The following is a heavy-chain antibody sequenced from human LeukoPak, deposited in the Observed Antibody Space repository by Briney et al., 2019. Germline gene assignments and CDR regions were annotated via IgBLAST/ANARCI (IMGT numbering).Heavy chain of an antibody. J-gene: IGHJ3*02. D-gene: IGHD3-3*01. Sequence: SETLSLTCTVSGGSISSYYWSWIRQPPGKGLEWIGEINHSGSTNYNPSLKSRVTISVDTSKNQFSLKLSSVTAADTAVYYCARARFWSDLDAFDIWGQGTMVTVSS. CDR3: ARARFWSDLDAFDI. CDR2: INHSGST. V-gene: IGHV4-34*01. CDR1: GGSISSYY.